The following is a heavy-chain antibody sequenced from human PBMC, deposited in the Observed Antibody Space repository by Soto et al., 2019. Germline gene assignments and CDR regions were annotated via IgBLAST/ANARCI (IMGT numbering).Heavy chain of an antibody. CDR1: GGSISSSSYY. V-gene: IGHV4-39*01. J-gene: IGHJ4*02. CDR2: LYYSGST. D-gene: IGHD3-10*01. CDR3: SSSGSHS. Sequence: PSETLSLTCTVSGGSISSSSYYWGWIRQPPGKGLEWIGSLYYSGSTYYNPSLKSRVTISVDTSKNQFSLKLSSVTAADTAVYYCSSSGSHSWGQGTLVTVSS.